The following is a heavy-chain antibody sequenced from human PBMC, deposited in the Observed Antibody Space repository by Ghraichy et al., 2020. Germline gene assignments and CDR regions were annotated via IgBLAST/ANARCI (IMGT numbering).Heavy chain of an antibody. V-gene: IGHV4-39*01. D-gene: IGHD3-16*02. J-gene: IGHJ4*02. CDR1: GGSISSSSYY. CDR2: IYYSGSI. Sequence: SETLSLTCTVSGGSISSSSYYWGWIRQPPGKGLEWIGSIYYSGSIYYNPSLKSRVTISVDTSKNQFSLKLSSVTAADTAVYYCARKYYDYVWGSYRYMGGPYYFDYWGQGTLVTVSS. CDR3: ARKYYDYVWGSYRYMGGPYYFDY.